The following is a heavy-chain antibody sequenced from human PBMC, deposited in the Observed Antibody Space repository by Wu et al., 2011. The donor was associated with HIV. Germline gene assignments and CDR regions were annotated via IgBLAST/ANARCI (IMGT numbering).Heavy chain of an antibody. CDR2: ITPMYDRK. V-gene: IGHV1-69*01. CDR1: GYTFNTYA. CDR3: TTLLTY. D-gene: IGHD3-9*01. Sequence: QVQLVQSGAEVKKPGASVKVSCKASGYTFNTYAISWVRQAPGQGLEWLGEITPMYDRKKRVQERVTITADESSSTAYIELSSLKSEDTAVYYCTTLLTYWGQGTLVTVSS. J-gene: IGHJ4*02.